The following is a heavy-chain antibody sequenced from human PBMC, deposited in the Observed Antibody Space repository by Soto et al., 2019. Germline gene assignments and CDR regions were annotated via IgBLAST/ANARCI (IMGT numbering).Heavy chain of an antibody. J-gene: IGHJ4*02. D-gene: IGHD3-9*01. CDR2: ISGSGGST. CDR1: GFTFSSYA. CDR3: AKDSGARIDILTGYPGFDY. Sequence: TGWSLRLSCAASGFTFSSYAMSWVRQAPGKGLEWVSAISGSGGSTYYADSVKGRFTISRDNSKNTLYLQMNSLRAEDTAVYYCAKDSGARIDILTGYPGFDYWVQGNMVAVYS. V-gene: IGHV3-23*01.